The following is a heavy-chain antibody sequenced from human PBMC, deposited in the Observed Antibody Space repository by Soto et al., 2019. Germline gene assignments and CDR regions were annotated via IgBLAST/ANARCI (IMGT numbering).Heavy chain of an antibody. D-gene: IGHD6-13*01. Sequence: GGSLRLSCAASGFTFSDYYMSWIRQAPGKGLEWVSYISSSGSTIYYADSVKGRFTISRDNAKNSLYLQMNSLRAEDTAVYYCARGGGSSTKQRVNYYYYYMDVWGKGTTVTVSS. J-gene: IGHJ6*03. CDR1: GFTFSDYY. CDR3: ARGGGSSTKQRVNYYYYYMDV. V-gene: IGHV3-11*01. CDR2: ISSSGSTI.